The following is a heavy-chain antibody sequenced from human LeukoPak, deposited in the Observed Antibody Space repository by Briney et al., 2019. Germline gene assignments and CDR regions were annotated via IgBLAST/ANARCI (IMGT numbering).Heavy chain of an antibody. CDR2: IYYSGST. V-gene: IGHV4-59*08. CDR3: AGSGTTPNLFDY. CDR1: GGSISSYY. Sequence: SETLSLTCTVSGGSISSYYWSWIRQPPGKGLEWIGYIYYSGSTNYNPSLKSRVTISVDTSKNQFSLKLSSVTAADTAVYYCAGSGTTPNLFDYWGQRTLVTVSS. D-gene: IGHD3-10*01. J-gene: IGHJ4*02.